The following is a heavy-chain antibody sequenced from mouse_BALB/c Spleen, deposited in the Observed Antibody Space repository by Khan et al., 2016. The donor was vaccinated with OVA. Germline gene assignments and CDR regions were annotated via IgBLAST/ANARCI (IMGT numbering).Heavy chain of an antibody. Sequence: QMQLEESGPGLVAPSQSLSITCTVSGFSLTDYGVSWIRQPPGKGLEWLGVIWGGGSTYYNSALKSRLSISKDNSKSQVFLKMNSLQTDDTAMYYCAKGVWSYYFFLDYWSQGTSVTVSS. CDR2: IWGGGST. D-gene: IGHD1-1*01. CDR3: AKGVWSYYFFLDY. V-gene: IGHV2-6-5*01. J-gene: IGHJ4*01. CDR1: GFSLTDYG.